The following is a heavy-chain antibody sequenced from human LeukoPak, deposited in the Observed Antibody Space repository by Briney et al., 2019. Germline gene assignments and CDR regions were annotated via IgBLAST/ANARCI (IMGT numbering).Heavy chain of an antibody. CDR2: IWYDGSNK. V-gene: IGHV3-33*01. J-gene: IGHJ4*02. CDR1: GFTFSSYG. Sequence: PGRSLRLSCAASGFTFSSYGMHWVRQAPGKGLEWVAVIWYDGSNKYYADSVKGRFTISRDNSKNTLYLQMNSLRAEDTAVYYCARAAGPAAGTGPEGCWGQGTLVTVSS. D-gene: IGHD6-13*01. CDR3: ARAAGPAAGTGPEGC.